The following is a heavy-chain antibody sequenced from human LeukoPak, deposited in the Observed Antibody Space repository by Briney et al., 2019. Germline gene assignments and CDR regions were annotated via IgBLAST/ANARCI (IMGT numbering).Heavy chain of an antibody. CDR3: AKVPSMAVVGDY. CDR1: SFTFSSYV. J-gene: IGHJ4*02. D-gene: IGHD6-19*01. Sequence: GGSLRLSCGASSFTFSSYVMSWVRQAPGKGLEWVSTVSTTGGSTYYADSVKGRFTISRDNSKDTLYLQMNSLRAEDTAVYYCAKVPSMAVVGDYWGQGTLVTVSS. CDR2: VSTTGGST. V-gene: IGHV3-23*01.